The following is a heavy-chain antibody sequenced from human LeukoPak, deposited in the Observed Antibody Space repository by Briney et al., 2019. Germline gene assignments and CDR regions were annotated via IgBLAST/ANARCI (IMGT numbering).Heavy chain of an antibody. Sequence: GGSLRLSGAASGFTFSNYAMSWVRQAPGEGLQWVSAISGGGGNTYNADSVKGRFTISRDNSKNTLYLQMNSLRAEDTAVYYCAKGRYGGESGYFDYWGQGTLVTVSS. D-gene: IGHD4-23*01. CDR1: GFTFSNYA. V-gene: IGHV3-23*01. CDR2: ISGGGGNT. CDR3: AKGRYGGESGYFDY. J-gene: IGHJ4*02.